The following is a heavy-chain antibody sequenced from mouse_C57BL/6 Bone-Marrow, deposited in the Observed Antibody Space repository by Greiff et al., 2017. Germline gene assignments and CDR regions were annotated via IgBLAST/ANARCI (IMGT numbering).Heavy chain of an antibody. D-gene: IGHD1-1*01. CDR3: ARHGGYYGGDYYARDY. Sequence: VKLMESGPGLVAPSQSLSITCTVSGFSLTSYGVHWVRQPPGKGLEWLVVIWSDGSTTYNSALKSRLSISKDNSKSQVFLKMNSLQTDDTAMYXCARHGGYYGGDYYARDYWGQGTSVTVSS. CDR1: GFSLTSYG. CDR2: IWSDGST. V-gene: IGHV2-6-1*01. J-gene: IGHJ4*01.